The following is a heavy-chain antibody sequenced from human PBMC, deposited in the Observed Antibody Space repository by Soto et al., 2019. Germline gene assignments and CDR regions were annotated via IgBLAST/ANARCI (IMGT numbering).Heavy chain of an antibody. CDR3: ARRGSGSYYDY. Sequence: EVQLLESGGGLVQPGGSLRLSCAASGFTFSSYAMRWVRQAPVKGLEWVSAISGSGDSTYYADSVKGRFTISRDNSKNTLYLHMNSLRAEDTAVYYCARRGSGSYYDYWGQGTRVTVSS. CDR1: GFTFSSYA. CDR2: ISGSGDST. V-gene: IGHV3-23*01. J-gene: IGHJ4*02. D-gene: IGHD1-26*01.